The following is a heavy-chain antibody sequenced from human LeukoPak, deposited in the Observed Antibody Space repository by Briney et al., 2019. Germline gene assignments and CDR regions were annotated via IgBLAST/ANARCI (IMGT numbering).Heavy chain of an antibody. CDR3: AHRRDYGSGGVFDY. Sequence: SGPTLVNPTQTLTLTCTFSGFSLSTSGVGVGWIRQPPGKALEWVELIYWNDDKRYSPSLKSRLTITKDTSKNQEVLTMTNVDPVDTATYYCAHRRDYGSGGVFDYWGQGTLVTVSS. CDR2: IYWNDDK. CDR1: GFSLSTSGVG. V-gene: IGHV2-5*01. J-gene: IGHJ4*02. D-gene: IGHD4/OR15-4a*01.